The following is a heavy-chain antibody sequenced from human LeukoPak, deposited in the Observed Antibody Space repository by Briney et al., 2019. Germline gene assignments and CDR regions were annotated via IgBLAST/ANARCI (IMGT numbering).Heavy chain of an antibody. CDR1: GFTFSSYS. Sequence: GGSLRLSCAASGFTFSSYSMNWVRQAPGKGLEWVSSISSSSSYIYYADSEKGRFTISRDNAKNSLYLQMNSLRAEDTAVYYCARATYYYDSSGYPYWGQGTLVTVSS. CDR3: ARATYYYDSSGYPY. J-gene: IGHJ4*02. CDR2: ISSSSSYI. V-gene: IGHV3-21*01. D-gene: IGHD3-22*01.